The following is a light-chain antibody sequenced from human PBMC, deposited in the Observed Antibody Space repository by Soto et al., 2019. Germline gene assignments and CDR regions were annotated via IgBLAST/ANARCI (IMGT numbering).Light chain of an antibody. V-gene: IGLV2-14*01. CDR3: SSYTSSSTPYV. CDR1: SSDVGGYNY. J-gene: IGLJ1*01. Sequence: QSALTQPASVSGSPGQSITISCTGTSSDVGGYNYVSWYQQHPGKAPKLMIYEVSNRTSGVSNRFSGSKSGNTASLNISGLQDEDEADYYCSSYTSSSTPYVFGTGTKLTV. CDR2: EVS.